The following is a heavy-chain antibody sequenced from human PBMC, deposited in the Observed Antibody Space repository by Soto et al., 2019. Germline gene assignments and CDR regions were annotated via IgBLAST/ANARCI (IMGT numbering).Heavy chain of an antibody. V-gene: IGHV3-53*01. D-gene: IGHD1-26*01. J-gene: IGHJ6*02. CDR2: IYSGGST. CDR3: ACISLYCNYYYYVLAV. CDR1: GFTVSSNY. Sequence: GGSLRLSCAASGFTVSSNYMSWVRQAPGKGLEWVSVIYSGGSTYYADSVKGRFTISRDNSKNTLYLQMNSLRAEDTAVYYCACISLYCNYYYYVLAVSGQGTTVTVS.